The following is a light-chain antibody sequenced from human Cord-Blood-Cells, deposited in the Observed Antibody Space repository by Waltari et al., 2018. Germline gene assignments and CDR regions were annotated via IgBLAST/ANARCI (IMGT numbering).Light chain of an antibody. CDR2: DAS. V-gene: IGKV3-11*01. CDR3: QQRSNCSFT. Sequence: EIVLTQSPATLSLSPGETATLSYRASQSVSSYLAWYQQKPGQAPRLLIYDASNRATGIPARFSGSGSGTDFTLTISSLEPEDFAVYYCQQRSNCSFTFGPGTKVDIK. J-gene: IGKJ3*01. CDR1: QSVSSY.